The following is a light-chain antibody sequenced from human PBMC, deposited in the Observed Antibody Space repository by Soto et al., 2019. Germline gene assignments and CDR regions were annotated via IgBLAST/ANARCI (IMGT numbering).Light chain of an antibody. V-gene: IGKV1-39*01. Sequence: IHMTQSPSSLSASVGDRVTITCRASQSISSYLNWYQQKPGKAPKLLIYAASSLQSGVPSRFSGSGSGTEITLTISSLQPDDFATYYCQQYNSYSWTFGQGTKVDIK. J-gene: IGKJ1*01. CDR2: AAS. CDR1: QSISSY. CDR3: QQYNSYSWT.